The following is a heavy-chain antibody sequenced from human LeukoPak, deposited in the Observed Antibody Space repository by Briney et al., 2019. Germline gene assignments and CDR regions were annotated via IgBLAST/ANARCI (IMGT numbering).Heavy chain of an antibody. CDR2: IIPIFGTA. V-gene: IGHV1-69*13. CDR1: GGTFSSYA. Sequence: SVKVSCKSSGGTFSSYAIIWVRQAPGQGLEWMGGIIPIFGTANYAQKFQGRVTITADESTSTAYMELSSLRSEDTAVYYCARDRYCSGGSCYPSWGQGTLVTVSS. J-gene: IGHJ4*02. CDR3: ARDRYCSGGSCYPS. D-gene: IGHD2-15*01.